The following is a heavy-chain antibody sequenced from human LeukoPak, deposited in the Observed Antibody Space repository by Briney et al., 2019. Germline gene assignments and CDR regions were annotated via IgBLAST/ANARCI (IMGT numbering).Heavy chain of an antibody. J-gene: IGHJ4*02. CDR2: ISAYNGNT. Sequence: ASVKVSCKESGYTFTSYGFSWVRQAPGQGLEWMGWISAYNGNTNYAQKLQGRVTMTTDTSTSTAYMELRSLRSDDTAVYYCASSIAVAGTGFDYWGQGTLVTVSS. V-gene: IGHV1-18*01. D-gene: IGHD6-19*01. CDR1: GYTFTSYG. CDR3: ASSIAVAGTGFDY.